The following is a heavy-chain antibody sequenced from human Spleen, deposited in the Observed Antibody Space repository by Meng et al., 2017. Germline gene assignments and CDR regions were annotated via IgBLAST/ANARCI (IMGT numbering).Heavy chain of an antibody. CDR1: GYTITGYY. Sequence: VQLVQPGAEMKKPGASVKVSCKPSGYTITGYYIHWVRQAPGQWLEWMGRIDPDSGGTNSAQKFQGRVTMTRDTSISTAYMELSSLRSDDTAVYYCAREYGGYEPFDYWGQGTLVTVSS. J-gene: IGHJ4*02. CDR3: AREYGGYEPFDY. CDR2: IDPDSGGT. D-gene: IGHD5-12*01. V-gene: IGHV1-2*06.